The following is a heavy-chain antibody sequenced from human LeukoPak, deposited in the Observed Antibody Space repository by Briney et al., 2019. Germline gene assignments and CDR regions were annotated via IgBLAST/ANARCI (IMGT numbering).Heavy chain of an antibody. D-gene: IGHD3-22*01. CDR3: ARAMIGGGAFDI. V-gene: IGHV1-8*01. CDR1: GYTFTSYD. Sequence: ASVKVSCKASGYTFTSYDINWVRQAAGQGLEWMGWMNPNSGNKDYEQKFQGRVTMNRNTSISTAYMELSSLRSEDTAVYYCARAMIGGGAFDIWGQGTMVTVSS. CDR2: MNPNSGNK. J-gene: IGHJ3*02.